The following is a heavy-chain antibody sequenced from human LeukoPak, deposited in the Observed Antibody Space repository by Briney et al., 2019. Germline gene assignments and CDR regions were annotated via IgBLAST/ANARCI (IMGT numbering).Heavy chain of an antibody. D-gene: IGHD6-19*01. CDR2: ISSSGSTI. CDR1: GFTFSSYE. V-gene: IGHV3-48*03. J-gene: IGHJ4*02. Sequence: GGSLRLSCAASGFTFSSYEVNWVRQAPGKGLEWVSYISSSGSTIYYADSVKGRFTISRDNAKNSLYLQMNSLRAEDTAVYYCATIAVAGTRFDYWGQGTLVTVSS. CDR3: ATIAVAGTRFDY.